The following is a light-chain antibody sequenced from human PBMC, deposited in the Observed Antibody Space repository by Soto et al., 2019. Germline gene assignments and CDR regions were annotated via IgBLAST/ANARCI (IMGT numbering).Light chain of an antibody. V-gene: IGKV3-15*01. J-gene: IGKJ1*01. Sequence: EIVVTQSPATLSVSPGERATLSCRASQSVSIDLAWYQQTPGQAPRLLIYGASTRATGIPVRFSGSASGTEFTLTISSLQPDDAATYYCQQYNTYWTFGQGTKVDI. CDR3: QQYNTYWT. CDR1: QSVSID. CDR2: GAS.